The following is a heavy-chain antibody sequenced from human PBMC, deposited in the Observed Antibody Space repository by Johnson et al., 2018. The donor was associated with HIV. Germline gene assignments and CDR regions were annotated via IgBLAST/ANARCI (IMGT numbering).Heavy chain of an antibody. Sequence: EVQLVESGGGLVQPGRSLRLSCAASGFTFDDYAMHWVRQAPGRGLEWVGFIRSKAYGGTPESAASVKGRFTISGDESRNIAYLQMDSLKTEDTAVYYCSSRPHGSGRPLDIWGQGTVVTVSS. J-gene: IGHJ3*02. V-gene: IGHV3-49*04. D-gene: IGHD3-10*01. CDR1: GFTFDDYA. CDR2: IRSKAYGGTP. CDR3: SSRPHGSGRPLDI.